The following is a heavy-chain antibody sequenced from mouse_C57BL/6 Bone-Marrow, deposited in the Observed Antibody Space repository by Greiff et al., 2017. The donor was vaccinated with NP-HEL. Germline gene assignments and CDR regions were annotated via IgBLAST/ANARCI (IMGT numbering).Heavy chain of an antibody. CDR3: ARGDSNSDYAIDY. Sequence: EVKLMESGGGLVQPGGSLKLSCAASGFTFSDYGMAWVRQAPRKGPEWVAFISTLAYSIYYADTVTGRFTISRENAKNTLYLEMSSLRSEDTAMYDCARGDSNSDYAIDYWGQGTSVTVSS. CDR1: GFTFSDYG. D-gene: IGHD2-5*01. J-gene: IGHJ4*01. CDR2: ISTLAYSI. V-gene: IGHV5-15*01.